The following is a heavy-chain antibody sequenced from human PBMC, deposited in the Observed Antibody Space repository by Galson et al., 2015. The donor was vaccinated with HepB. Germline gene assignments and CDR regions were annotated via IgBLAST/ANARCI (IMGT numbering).Heavy chain of an antibody. D-gene: IGHD5-18*01. CDR1: GGSFSGSY. CDR3: ARGFGNSFGYGYYYDGMDV. Sequence: LSLTCAVYGGSFSGSYWNWIRQPPGKGLERIGEVNHSGSTNYNPSLKSRVTLSVDTSKNQFSLKLTSVTAADTAVYYCARGFGNSFGYGYYYDGMDVWGQGTTVTVSS. CDR2: VNHSGST. V-gene: IGHV4-34*01. J-gene: IGHJ6*02.